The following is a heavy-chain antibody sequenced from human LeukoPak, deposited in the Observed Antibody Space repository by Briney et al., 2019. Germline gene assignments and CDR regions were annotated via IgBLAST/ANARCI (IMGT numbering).Heavy chain of an antibody. CDR3: GRSRQASGLFIS. Sequence: TLFLTCPVSGGAITSGGYFWNWIRPPPREGLGGDWCIYDRGPAYYQPSLKGRITISNDNAKNQFFLNVNCLTAADPALYYCGRSRQASGLFISLGQGTLVVLSS. V-gene: IGHV4-30-2*01. CDR2: IYDRGPA. J-gene: IGHJ5*02. CDR1: GGAITSGGYF. D-gene: IGHD3-10*01.